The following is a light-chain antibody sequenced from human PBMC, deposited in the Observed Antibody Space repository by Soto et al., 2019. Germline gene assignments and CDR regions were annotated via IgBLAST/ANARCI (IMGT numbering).Light chain of an antibody. J-gene: IGKJ2*01. Sequence: EMVWTQSPGTLSLSPGERATLSCRARQSVSRTFLAWYQQKPGQAPRLLIYGASSRATGIPDRFSGSASGTDFTLTISRLEPEDFAVYYCQQYGGSPYTFGQATKLEIK. CDR2: GAS. CDR1: QSVSRTF. CDR3: QQYGGSPYT. V-gene: IGKV3-20*01.